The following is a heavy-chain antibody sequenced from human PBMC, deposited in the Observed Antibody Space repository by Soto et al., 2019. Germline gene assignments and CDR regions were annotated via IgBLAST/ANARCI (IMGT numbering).Heavy chain of an antibody. CDR3: ARDSYDSHRYYGMDV. V-gene: IGHV4-61*01. CDR2: MDYSGST. D-gene: IGHD3-22*01. Sequence: SETLSLTCTVSGASVRSGSYYWSWIRQPPGKGLEWIGYMDYSGSTSYNPSLKSRVTISVDTSKNQFSLKLSSVTAADTAVYYCARDSYDSHRYYGMDVWGQGTTVTVS. CDR1: GASVRSGSYY. J-gene: IGHJ6*02.